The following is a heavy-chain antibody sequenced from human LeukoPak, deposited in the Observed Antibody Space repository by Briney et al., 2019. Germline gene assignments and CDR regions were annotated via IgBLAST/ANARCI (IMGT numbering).Heavy chain of an antibody. CDR2: ISYDGSNK. CDR1: GFTFSTYA. V-gene: IGHV3-30*18. CDR3: AKDVSWNWFDP. Sequence: GRSLRLSCAPSGFTFSTYAMHWVRQAPGKGLEWVAVISYDGSNKYYADSVKGRFTISRDNSKNTLYLQINTQRAEDTAVYYCAKDVSWNWFDPWGQGTLVTVSS. J-gene: IGHJ5*02.